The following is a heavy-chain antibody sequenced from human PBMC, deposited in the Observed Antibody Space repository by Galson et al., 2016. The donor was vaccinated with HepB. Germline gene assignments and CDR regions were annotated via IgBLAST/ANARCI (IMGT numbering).Heavy chain of an antibody. V-gene: IGHV3-23*01. CDR3: AKDKRGHSSAWYWYFDY. D-gene: IGHD6-13*01. CDR1: GFSFSTYN. J-gene: IGHJ4*02. CDR2: ISTSGGST. Sequence: SLRLSCAASGFSFSTYNMNWVRQAPRKGLEWVSAISTSGGSTDYAHSVKGRFSISRDNSKNMLYLQLTSLRAEDTAVYYCAKDKRGHSSAWYWYFDYWGPGTLVSVSS.